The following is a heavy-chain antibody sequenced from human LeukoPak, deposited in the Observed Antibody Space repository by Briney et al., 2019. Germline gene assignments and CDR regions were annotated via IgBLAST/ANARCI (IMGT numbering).Heavy chain of an antibody. CDR2: MNPNSGNT. D-gene: IGHD3-22*01. J-gene: IGHJ4*02. CDR3: AKGYNYDSSGYYRYYFDY. Sequence: ASVKVSCKASGYTFTSYDINWVRQATGQGLEWMGWMNPNSGNTGYAQKFQGRVTMTRNTSISTAYMELSSLRSEDTAVYYCAKGYNYDSSGYYRYYFDYWGQGTLVTVSS. CDR1: GYTFTSYD. V-gene: IGHV1-8*01.